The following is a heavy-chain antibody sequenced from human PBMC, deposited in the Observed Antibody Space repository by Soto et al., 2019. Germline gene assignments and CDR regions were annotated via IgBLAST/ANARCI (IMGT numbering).Heavy chain of an antibody. V-gene: IGHV2-5*01. J-gene: IGHJ1*01. Sequence: GLDLEWLALIYWNDDKRYSPSLKSRLTITKDTSKNQVVLTMTNMDPVDTATYYCARTYSSSWYEYFQHWGQGTLVTVSS. CDR2: IYWNDDK. D-gene: IGHD6-13*01. CDR3: ARTYSSSWYEYFQH.